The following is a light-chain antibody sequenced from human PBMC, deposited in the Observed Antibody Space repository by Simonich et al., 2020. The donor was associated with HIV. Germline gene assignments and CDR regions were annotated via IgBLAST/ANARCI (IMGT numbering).Light chain of an antibody. CDR2: WSS. J-gene: IGKJ1*01. CDR1: QSVLYSSNNKNY. V-gene: IGKV4-1*01. Sequence: DIVMTQSPDSLAVSLGERATINCNSSQSVLYSSNNKNYLAWYQQKPGQPPKLLIYWSSTRESGVPDRFSGSGSGTDFTLTISSLQAEDVAVYYCQQNYSTPPTFGQGTKVEIK. CDR3: QQNYSTPPT.